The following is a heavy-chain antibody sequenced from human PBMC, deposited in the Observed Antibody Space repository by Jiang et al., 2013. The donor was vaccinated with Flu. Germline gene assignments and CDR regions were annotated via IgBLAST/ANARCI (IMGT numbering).Heavy chain of an antibody. V-gene: IGHV3-23*04. CDR2: ISGSGGST. J-gene: IGHJ3*02. CDR1: GFTFSSYA. D-gene: IGHD3-22*01. Sequence: QLVESGGGLVQPGGSLRLSCAASGFTFSSYAMSWVRQAPGKGLEWVSAISGSGGSTYYADSVKGRFTISRDNSKNTLYLQMNSLRAEDTALYYCAKVTNYDSSGYWTRGGAFDIWGQGTMVTVSS. CDR3: AKVTNYDSSGYWTRGGAFDI.